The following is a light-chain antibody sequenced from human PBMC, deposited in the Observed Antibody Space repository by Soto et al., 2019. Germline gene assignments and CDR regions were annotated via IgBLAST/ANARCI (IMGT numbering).Light chain of an antibody. CDR1: QSVSSY. J-gene: IGKJ4*01. CDR2: DAS. Sequence: IVLTQSPSTLSFFPAERATLSCRASQSVSSYLAWYQQKPSQAPRLIIYDASNRTTGIPARFSGSGSGTDFTLTISSLAPEDFAVYYCQQRSNWPHFGGGTKVDIK. V-gene: IGKV3-11*01. CDR3: QQRSNWPH.